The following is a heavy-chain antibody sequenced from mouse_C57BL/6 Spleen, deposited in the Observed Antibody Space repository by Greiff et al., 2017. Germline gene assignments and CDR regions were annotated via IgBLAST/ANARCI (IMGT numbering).Heavy chain of an antibody. CDR3: AIRGYYGRTDY. V-gene: IGHV1-69*01. D-gene: IGHD1-1*01. CDR1: GYTFTSYW. Sequence: QVQLQQPGAELVMPGASVKLSCKASGYTFTSYWMHWVKQRPGQGLEWIGEIDPSDSYTNYNQKFKGKSTLTVDKSSSTAYMQLSSLTSEDSAVYYCAIRGYYGRTDYWGQGTTLTVSS. J-gene: IGHJ2*01. CDR2: IDPSDSYT.